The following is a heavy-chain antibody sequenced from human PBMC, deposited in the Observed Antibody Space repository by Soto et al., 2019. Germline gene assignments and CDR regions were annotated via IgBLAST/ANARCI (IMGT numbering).Heavy chain of an antibody. Sequence: PSETLSLTCTVSGGSISSYYWSWIRQPPGKGLEWIGYIYYSGSTNYNPSLKSRVTISVDTSKNQFSLKLSSVTAADTAVYYCARNRRDGYNKLFDYWGKGTLVTVSS. CDR3: ARNRRDGYNKLFDY. V-gene: IGHV4-59*01. D-gene: IGHD5-12*01. CDR1: GGSISSYY. CDR2: IYYSGST. J-gene: IGHJ4*02.